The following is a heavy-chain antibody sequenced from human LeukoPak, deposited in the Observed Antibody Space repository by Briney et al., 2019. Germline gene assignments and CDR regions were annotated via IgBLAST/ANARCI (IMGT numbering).Heavy chain of an antibody. D-gene: IGHD3-3*01. V-gene: IGHV1-69*04. J-gene: IGHJ4*02. Sequence: GASVKVSFKASGGTFSSYAISWVRQAPGQGLEWMGRIIPILGIANYAQKFQGRVTITADKSTSTAYMELSSLRSEDTAVYYCASVLRFLEWIPYYFDYWGQGTLVTVSS. CDR1: GGTFSSYA. CDR2: IIPILGIA. CDR3: ASVLRFLEWIPYYFDY.